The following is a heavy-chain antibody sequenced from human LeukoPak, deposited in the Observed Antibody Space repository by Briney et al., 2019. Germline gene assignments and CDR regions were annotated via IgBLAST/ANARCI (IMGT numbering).Heavy chain of an antibody. CDR3: ARSRGKDISD. V-gene: IGHV4-59*10. D-gene: IGHD2-15*01. J-gene: IGHJ4*02. Sequence: PSETLSLTCAVYGGSFSGYYWSWIRQPPGKGLEWIGRIYTSGSTNYSPSLKSRVTMSVDTSKNQFSLKLSSVTAADTAVYYCARSRGKDISDWGQGTLVTVSS. CDR2: IYTSGST. CDR1: GGSFSGYY.